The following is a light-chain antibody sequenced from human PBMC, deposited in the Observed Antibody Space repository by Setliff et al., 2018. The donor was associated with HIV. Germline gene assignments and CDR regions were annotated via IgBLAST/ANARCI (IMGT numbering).Light chain of an antibody. CDR3: FSYAGSLPV. CDR2: DVK. V-gene: IGLV2-23*02. Sequence: QSVLPRPASFSGSPGQSITLSCTGTSSDVGGYNSVSWYQQTPAKAPKLMIYDVKTRPSGVSGRFSGSKSGNTASLTIPGLQAEDEADYYCFSYAGSLPVFGAGTKVTVL. J-gene: IGLJ1*01. CDR1: SSDVGGYNS.